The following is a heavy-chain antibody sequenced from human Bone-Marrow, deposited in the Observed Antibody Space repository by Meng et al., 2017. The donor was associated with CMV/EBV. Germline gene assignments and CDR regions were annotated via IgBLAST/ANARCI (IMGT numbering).Heavy chain of an antibody. Sequence: QVQLEQGGAGLLKPSETLSPTCAVYGGSFSGYYWSWIRQPPGKGLELIGEINHSGSTNYNPSLKSRVTISVDTSKNQFSLKLSSVTAADTAVYYCAREGHNSSGWSRWGQGTLVTVSS. D-gene: IGHD6-19*01. CDR1: GGSFSGYY. V-gene: IGHV4-34*01. CDR2: INHSGST. J-gene: IGHJ4*02. CDR3: AREGHNSSGWSR.